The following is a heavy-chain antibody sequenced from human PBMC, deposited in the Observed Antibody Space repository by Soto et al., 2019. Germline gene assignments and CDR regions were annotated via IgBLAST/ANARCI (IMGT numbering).Heavy chain of an antibody. V-gene: IGHV4-61*01. J-gene: IGHJ6*02. D-gene: IGHD1-26*01. CDR1: GGSVSSGSYY. CDR2: IYYSGST. Sequence: QVQLQESGPGLVKPSETLSLTCTVSGGSVSSGSYYWSWIRQPPGKVLEWIGYIYYSGSTNYNPSLNSRVTIAVDASKHQFSLTLSSVSAADTAVYYCARVRWELLRDYYYGLDVWGQGTTVTVSS. CDR3: ARVRWELLRDYYYGLDV.